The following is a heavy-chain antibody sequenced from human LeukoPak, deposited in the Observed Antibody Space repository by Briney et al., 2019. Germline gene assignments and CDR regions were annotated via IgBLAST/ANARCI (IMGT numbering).Heavy chain of an antibody. CDR3: ARDRYYDSSGYHDY. Sequence: GGSLRLSCAASGFTFSSYSMNWVRQAPGKGLEWVSSITGSSSYIYYADSLKGRFTISRDNAKNSLYLQMNSLRAEDTAVYYCARDRYYDSSGYHDYWVQGTLVTVSS. D-gene: IGHD3-22*01. CDR2: ITGSSSYI. J-gene: IGHJ4*02. V-gene: IGHV3-21*06. CDR1: GFTFSSYS.